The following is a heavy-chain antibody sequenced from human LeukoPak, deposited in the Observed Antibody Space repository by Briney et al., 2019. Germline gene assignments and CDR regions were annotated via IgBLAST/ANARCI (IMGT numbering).Heavy chain of an antibody. V-gene: IGHV3-23*01. J-gene: IGHJ4*02. Sequence: GGSLRLSCAASGFTFSNHGMNWVRQAPGKGLEWVSGISPGGEIPYYADSVKGRFTISRDNSKDTVSLQMHSLRAEDTAAYYCAKDDGWLYYNHWGQGTLVTVSS. CDR3: AKDDGWLYYNH. D-gene: IGHD3-22*01. CDR1: GFTFSNHG. CDR2: ISPGGEIP.